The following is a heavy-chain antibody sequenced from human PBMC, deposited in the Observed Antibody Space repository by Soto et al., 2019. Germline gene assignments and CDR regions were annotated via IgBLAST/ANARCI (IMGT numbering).Heavy chain of an antibody. J-gene: IGHJ4*02. CDR1: GGTFSSYA. CDR3: ARTGRMTTVTTYYFDY. CDR2: IIPIFGTA. Sequence: SVKVSCKASGGTFSSYAISWVRQAPGQGLEWMGGIIPIFGTANYAQKFQGRVTITADESTSTAYMELSSLRSEDTAVYYCARTGRMTTVTTYYFDYWGQGTLVTVS. V-gene: IGHV1-69*13. D-gene: IGHD4-17*01.